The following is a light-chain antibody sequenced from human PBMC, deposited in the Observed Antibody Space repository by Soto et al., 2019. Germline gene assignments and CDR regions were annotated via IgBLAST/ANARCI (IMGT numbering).Light chain of an antibody. V-gene: IGKV3-15*01. J-gene: IGKJ5*01. CDR2: GAS. Sequence: EIVLTQSPGTLSLSPGERATLSCRAIQSVVSTYLAWYQQKPGQAPRLLIYGASTRATGIPARFSGSGSGTEFTLTISSLQSEDFAVYYCQQYNNWPPITFGQGTRLEI. CDR1: QSVVSTY. CDR3: QQYNNWPPIT.